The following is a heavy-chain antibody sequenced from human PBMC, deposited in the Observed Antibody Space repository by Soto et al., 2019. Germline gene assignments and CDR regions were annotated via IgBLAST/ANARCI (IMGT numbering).Heavy chain of an antibody. CDR3: ARGRAAYYFDY. Sequence: LRLSCAASGFTFSSYPMHWARQAPGKGLEHVSSTSGDGRIMYYLDSVKGRFTISRDNSKNTLYLQMGSLRTEDMAVYYYARGRAAYYFDYWGQGALVTVSS. CDR1: GFTFSSYP. D-gene: IGHD6-25*01. J-gene: IGHJ4*02. V-gene: IGHV3-64*02. CDR2: TSGDGRIM.